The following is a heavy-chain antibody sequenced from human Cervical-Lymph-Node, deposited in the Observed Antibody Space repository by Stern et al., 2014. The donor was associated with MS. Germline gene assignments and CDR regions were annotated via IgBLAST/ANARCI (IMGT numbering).Heavy chain of an antibody. V-gene: IGHV1-69*01. CDR3: ASAHPATRRGYKGMNV. D-gene: IGHD2-2*01. CDR2: VITVFGTP. Sequence: DQLEESGSEVTKPGYSVNVTCKASGGSLRNFAVNWGRHAPGQGLEWEGGVITVFGTPTYAQKFQGRITIISDESTNTVYMVPSSLTTDDTATYFCASAHPATRRGYKGMNVWGQGTTIAVSS. CDR1: GGSLRNFA. J-gene: IGHJ6*02.